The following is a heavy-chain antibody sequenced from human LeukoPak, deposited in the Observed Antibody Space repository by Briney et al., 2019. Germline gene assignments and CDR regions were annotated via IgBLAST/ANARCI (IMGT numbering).Heavy chain of an antibody. V-gene: IGHV1-46*01. CDR2: IYPRDGST. D-gene: IGHD6-6*01. CDR3: AREYSSSSFYFDY. Sequence: ASVKVSCKASGYTFTSNYIHWVRQAPGQGLEWMGMIYPRDGSTSYAQKFQGRVTVTRDTSTSTVHMELSGLRSEDTAIYYCAREYSSSSFYFDYWGQGTLVTVSS. CDR1: GYTFTSNY. J-gene: IGHJ4*02.